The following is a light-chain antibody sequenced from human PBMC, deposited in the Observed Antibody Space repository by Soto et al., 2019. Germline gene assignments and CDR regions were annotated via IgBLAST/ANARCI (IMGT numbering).Light chain of an antibody. J-gene: IGLJ2*01. CDR2: GDN. CDR1: SSNIGSNY. CDR3: AAWDDSLSVL. V-gene: IGLV1-47*01. Sequence: QSVLTQPPSASVTPGQRVTISCSGASSNIGSNYVYWYQQLPGTAPKLLIYGDNQRPSGVPDRFSGSKSGTSASLAISGLRSEDEADYYCAAWDDSLSVLFGGGTKLTVL.